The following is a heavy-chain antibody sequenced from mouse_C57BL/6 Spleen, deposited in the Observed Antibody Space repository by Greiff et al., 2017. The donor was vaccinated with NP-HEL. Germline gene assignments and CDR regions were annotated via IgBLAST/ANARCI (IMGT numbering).Heavy chain of an antibody. CDR1: GYTFTDYY. V-gene: IGHV1-76*01. D-gene: IGHD4-1*01. Sequence: QLKQSGAELVRPGASVKLSCKASGYTFTDYYINWVKQSPGQGLEWIARIYPGSGNTYYNEKFKGKATLTAEKSSSTAYMQLSSLTSEDSAVYFCARLNWDVWYFDVWGTGTTVTVSS. J-gene: IGHJ1*03. CDR2: IYPGSGNT. CDR3: ARLNWDVWYFDV.